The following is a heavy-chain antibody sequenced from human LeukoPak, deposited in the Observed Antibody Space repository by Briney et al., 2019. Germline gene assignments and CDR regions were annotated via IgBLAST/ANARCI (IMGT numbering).Heavy chain of an antibody. D-gene: IGHD3-10*01. V-gene: IGHV4-59*01. CDR3: ARILSGVRGVIKAARFDP. CDR2: IYYSGST. J-gene: IGHJ5*02. CDR1: GGSISSYY. Sequence: SETLSLTCTVSGGSISSYYWSWIRQPPGEGLEWIGYIYYSGSTNYNPSLKSRVTISVDTSKNQFSLKLGSVTAADTAVYYCARILSGVRGVIKAARFDPWGQGTLVTVSS.